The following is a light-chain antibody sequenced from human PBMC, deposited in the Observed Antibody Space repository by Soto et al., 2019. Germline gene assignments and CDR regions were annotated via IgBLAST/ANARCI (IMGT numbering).Light chain of an antibody. Sequence: DIVMTQSPLFLPVTPGEPASISCRSSQSLLHSNGYNYLDWYLQKPGQSPQLLIYLGSNRASGVPDRLSGSGSGTDFTLNISRVEAEDVGVYYCMQALQTPRTFGHGTKVDIK. J-gene: IGKJ1*01. V-gene: IGKV2-28*01. CDR3: MQALQTPRT. CDR1: QSLLHSNGYNY. CDR2: LGS.